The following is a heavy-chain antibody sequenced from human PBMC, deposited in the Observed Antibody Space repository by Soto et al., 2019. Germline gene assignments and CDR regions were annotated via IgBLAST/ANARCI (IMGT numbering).Heavy chain of an antibody. J-gene: IGHJ6*02. CDR1: GFTFSSYG. CDR2: IWYDGSNK. D-gene: IGHD5-18*01. CDR3: ARDLYSYGYVYYYGMDV. Sequence: QVQLVESGGGVVQPGRSLRLSCAASGFTFSSYGMHWVRQAPGKGLEWVAVIWYDGSNKYYADSVKGRFTISRDNSXNXXYLQMNSLRAEDTAVYYCARDLYSYGYVYYYGMDVWGQGTTVTVSS. V-gene: IGHV3-33*01.